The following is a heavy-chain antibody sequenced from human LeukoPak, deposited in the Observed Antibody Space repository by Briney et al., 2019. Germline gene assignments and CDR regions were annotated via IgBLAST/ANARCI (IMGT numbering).Heavy chain of an antibody. CDR2: IYYSGST. D-gene: IGHD3-9*01. CDR1: GGSISSSSYY. CDR3: ARSLRYYDILTGLYRRNWFDP. V-gene: IGHV4-39*01. J-gene: IGHJ5*02. Sequence: SETLSLTCTVSGGSISSSSYYWGWIRQPPGKGLEWIGSIYYSGSTYYNPSLKSRVTISVDTSKNQFSLKLSSVTAADTAVYYCARSLRYYDILTGLYRRNWFDPWGQGTLVTVSS.